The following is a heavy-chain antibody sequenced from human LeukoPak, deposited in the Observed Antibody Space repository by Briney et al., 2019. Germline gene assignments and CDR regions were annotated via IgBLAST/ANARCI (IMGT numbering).Heavy chain of an antibody. J-gene: IGHJ5*02. CDR1: GASFSGYY. V-gene: IGHV4-34*01. CDR3: ARGQKGAILANCSSTSCQTLDP. CDR2: INHSGST. Sequence: PSETLSLTCAVYGASFSGYYWSWIRQPPGKGLEWLGEINHSGSTNYNPSLKSRVTISVDTSKNQFSLKLSSVTAADTAVYYCARGQKGAILANCSSTSCQTLDPGGQGTLVTVSS. D-gene: IGHD2-2*01.